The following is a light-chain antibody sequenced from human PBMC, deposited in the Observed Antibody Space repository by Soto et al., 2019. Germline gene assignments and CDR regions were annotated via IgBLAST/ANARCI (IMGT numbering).Light chain of an antibody. J-gene: IGLJ2*01. CDR1: ALPRQY. CDR3: QSADSRGTYSVI. CDR2: KDS. Sequence: SYELTQSVSVSASPGQTSRITCSGDALPRQYVYWYQQRPGQAPMLVISKDSERPSGIPERFSGSSSGTTATLTISGVQAEDEADYYCQSADSRGTYSVIFGGGSKLTVL. V-gene: IGLV3-25*03.